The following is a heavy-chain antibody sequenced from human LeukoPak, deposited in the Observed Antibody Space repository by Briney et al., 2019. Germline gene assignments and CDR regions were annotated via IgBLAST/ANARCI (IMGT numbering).Heavy chain of an antibody. V-gene: IGHV3-7*01. J-gene: IGHJ4*02. CDR1: GFTFSSYW. CDR3: ARLTINYDYVWGSYRQTYYFDY. CDR2: IKQDGSEK. D-gene: IGHD3-16*02. Sequence: GGSLRLSCAASGFTFSSYWMSWVRQAPGKGLEWVANIKQDGSEKYYVDSVKGRFTISRDNAKNSLYLQMNSLRAEDTAVYYCARLTINYDYVWGSYRQTYYFDYWGQGTLVTVSS.